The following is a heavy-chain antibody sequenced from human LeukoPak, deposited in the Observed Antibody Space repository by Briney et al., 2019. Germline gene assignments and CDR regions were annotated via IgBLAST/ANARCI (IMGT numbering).Heavy chain of an antibody. CDR2: ISAYNGNT. CDR3: ARDPHSYCGGDCYSVFEAFDI. Sequence: ASVKVSCKASGYTFTSYGISWVRQAPGQGLEWMGWISAYNGNTNYAQKLQGRVTMTTDTSTSTAYMELRSLRSDDTAVYYCARDPHSYCGGDCYSVFEAFDIWGQGTMVTVSS. J-gene: IGHJ3*02. D-gene: IGHD2-21*02. CDR1: GYTFTSYG. V-gene: IGHV1-18*01.